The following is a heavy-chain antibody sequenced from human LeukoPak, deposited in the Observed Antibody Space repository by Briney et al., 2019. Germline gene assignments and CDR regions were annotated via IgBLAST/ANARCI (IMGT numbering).Heavy chain of an antibody. Sequence: GGSLRLSCAASGFTFSSYWMHWVRQAPGKGLVWVPRINSDGSSTSYADSVKGRFTISRDNAKNTLYLQMNSLRAEDTAVYYCATVDCSGGSCYSGMDVWGQGTTVTVSS. CDR3: ATVDCSGGSCYSGMDV. D-gene: IGHD2-15*01. CDR2: INSDGSST. CDR1: GFTFSSYW. V-gene: IGHV3-74*01. J-gene: IGHJ6*02.